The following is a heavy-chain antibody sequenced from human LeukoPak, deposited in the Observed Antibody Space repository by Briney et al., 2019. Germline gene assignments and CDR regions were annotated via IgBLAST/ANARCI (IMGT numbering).Heavy chain of an antibody. Sequence: GGSLRLSCSASGFTFSSYNMNWVRQAPGKGLEWVSFISSSSSIIYYADSVKGRFTISRDNAKNSLYLQMNSLRDEDTAVYYCARPDSRGYYVFDYGGEGTLAT. CDR1: GFTFSSYN. J-gene: IGHJ4*02. CDR2: ISSSSSII. D-gene: IGHD3-22*01. CDR3: ARPDSRGYYVFDY. V-gene: IGHV3-48*02.